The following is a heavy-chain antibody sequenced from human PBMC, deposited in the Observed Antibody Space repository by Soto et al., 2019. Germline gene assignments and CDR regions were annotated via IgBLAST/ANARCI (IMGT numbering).Heavy chain of an antibody. CDR3: ESSSVAARRGLCES. J-gene: IGHJ5*02. CDR2: IYPGDSDT. D-gene: IGHD6-6*01. V-gene: IGHV5-51*01. CDR1: KYSFTSYW. Sequence: WDSLKISCKGSKYSFTSYWIGWVRQMPGKGLEWMGIIYPGDSDTRYSPSFQGQVTISADKSISTAYLQWSSLKASDTAMYYCESSSVAARRGLCESWGQGTLVTSPQ.